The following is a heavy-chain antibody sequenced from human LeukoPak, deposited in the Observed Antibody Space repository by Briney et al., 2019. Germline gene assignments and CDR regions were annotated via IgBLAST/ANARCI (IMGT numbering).Heavy chain of an antibody. V-gene: IGHV1-18*01. CDR1: NYTFTKYG. Sequence: ASVKVSCKPSNYTFTKYGIIWVRQAPGQGLEWMGWISAYNGNTHYAQKLQGRVTMTTDTSTTTAYMELRSLRSDDTAVYYCARDLGLRYGAFYFDYWGQGTLSPSPQ. CDR3: ARDLGLRYGAFYFDY. CDR2: ISAYNGNT. J-gene: IGHJ4*02. D-gene: IGHD3-10*01.